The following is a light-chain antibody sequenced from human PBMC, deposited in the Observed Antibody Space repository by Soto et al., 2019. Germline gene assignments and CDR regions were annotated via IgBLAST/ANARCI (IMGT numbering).Light chain of an antibody. J-gene: IGLJ1*01. Sequence: QSALTQPASVSGSPGQSITISCTGTSSDVGGYNYVSWYQQHPGKAPKLMIYEVSNRPSGVSNRFSGSKSGNTASLTISGVQDEDEADYYCSSYTSSSTRDVFGTGTKLTVL. V-gene: IGLV2-14*01. CDR2: EVS. CDR3: SSYTSSSTRDV. CDR1: SSDVGGYNY.